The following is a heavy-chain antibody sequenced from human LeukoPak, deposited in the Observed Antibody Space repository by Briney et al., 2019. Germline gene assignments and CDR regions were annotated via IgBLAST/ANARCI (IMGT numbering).Heavy chain of an antibody. D-gene: IGHD6-13*01. J-gene: IGHJ3*02. Sequence: GGSLRLSCAASGFTFSSYAMHWVRQAPGKGLEWVAVISYDGSNKYYADSVKGRFTSSRDKSKNTLYLQMNSLRAEDTAVYYWASGIAAAPRGAFDIWGQGTMVTVSS. CDR2: ISYDGSNK. CDR1: GFTFSSYA. V-gene: IGHV3-30*04. CDR3: ASGIAAAPRGAFDI.